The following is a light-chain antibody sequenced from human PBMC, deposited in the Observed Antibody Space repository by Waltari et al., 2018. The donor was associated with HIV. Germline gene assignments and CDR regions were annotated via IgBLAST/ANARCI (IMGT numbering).Light chain of an antibody. CDR2: EDS. V-gene: IGLV3-10*01. CDR1: ALPKKF. J-gene: IGLJ2*01. CDR3: YSTDNSGTHIRV. Sequence: SYELTQPPSVSVSPGQTARITCSGDALPKKFAYWYQQKSGQAPVLVIYEDSKRPSGIPQRFSGSSSGTIATLTISGAQVADEADYYFYSTDNSGTHIRVFGGGTKLTVL.